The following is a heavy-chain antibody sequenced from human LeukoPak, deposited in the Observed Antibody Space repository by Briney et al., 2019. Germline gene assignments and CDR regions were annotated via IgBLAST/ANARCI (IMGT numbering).Heavy chain of an antibody. CDR1: GGSFSGYY. Sequence: PSETLSLTCAVYGGSFSGYYWSWIRQPPGKGLEWIGEINHSGSTNYNPSLKSRVTISVDTSKNQFSLKLSSVTAADTAVYYCARGGQGYPDYWGQGTLVTVSS. J-gene: IGHJ4*02. CDR3: ARGGQGYPDY. CDR2: INHSGST. D-gene: IGHD5-18*01. V-gene: IGHV4-34*01.